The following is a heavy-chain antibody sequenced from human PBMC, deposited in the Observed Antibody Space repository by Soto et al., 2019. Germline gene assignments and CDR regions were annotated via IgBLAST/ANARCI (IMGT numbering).Heavy chain of an antibody. J-gene: IGHJ4*02. CDR3: ATAPHLYGGNPPSREDFDH. D-gene: IGHD4-17*01. CDR2: FDPEDGET. CDR1: GYTLTELS. V-gene: IGHV1-24*01. Sequence: ASVKVSCKVSGYTLTELSMHWVRRAPGKGLEWMGGFDPEDGETIYAQKFQGRVTMTEDTSTDTAYMELSSLRSEDTAVYYCATAPHLYGGNPPSREDFDHWGQGTLVTVSS.